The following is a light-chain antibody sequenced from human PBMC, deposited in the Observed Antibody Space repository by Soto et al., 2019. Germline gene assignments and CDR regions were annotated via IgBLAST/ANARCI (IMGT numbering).Light chain of an antibody. CDR3: QQMRT. Sequence: EIVLTQSPGTLSLSPGERATLSCRASQTVISNYLAWYQQRPGQPPRLLIHGASNRATGIPDRFSGSGSGTDFILTISRMEHEDFAMYYCQQMRTFGQGTKVEMK. V-gene: IGKV3-20*01. J-gene: IGKJ1*01. CDR1: QTVISNY. CDR2: GAS.